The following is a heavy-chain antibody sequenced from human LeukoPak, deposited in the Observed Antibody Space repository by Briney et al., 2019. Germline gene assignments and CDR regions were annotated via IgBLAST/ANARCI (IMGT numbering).Heavy chain of an antibody. Sequence: PSETLSLTCTVSGGSISSYYWSWIRQPPGKGLEWIGYIYYSGSTNYNPSLKSRVTISVDTSKNQFPLKLSSVTAADTAVYYCAGGVEMATINDYWGQGTLVTVSS. J-gene: IGHJ4*02. D-gene: IGHD5-24*01. CDR1: GGSISSYY. V-gene: IGHV4-59*01. CDR3: AGGVEMATINDY. CDR2: IYYSGST.